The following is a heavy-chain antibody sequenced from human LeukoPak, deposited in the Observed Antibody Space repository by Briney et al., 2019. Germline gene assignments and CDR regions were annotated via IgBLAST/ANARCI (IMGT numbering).Heavy chain of an antibody. J-gene: IGHJ5*02. D-gene: IGHD2-15*01. V-gene: IGHV4-59*01. Sequence: SETLSLTCTVSGGSISSYYWSWIRQPPGKGLEWIGYIYYSGSTNYNPSLKSRVTISVDTSKNQFSLKLSSVIAADTAVYYCARQQGCSGGSCYADNWFDPWGQGTLVTVSS. CDR3: ARQQGCSGGSCYADNWFDP. CDR1: GGSISSYY. CDR2: IYYSGST.